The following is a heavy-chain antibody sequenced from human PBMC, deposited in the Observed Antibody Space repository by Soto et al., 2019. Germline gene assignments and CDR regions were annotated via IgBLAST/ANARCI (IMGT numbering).Heavy chain of an antibody. Sequence: PSETLSLTCSVSGGSIXSYYWSWIRQPPGKGLEWFGYIYYSGSTNYNPSLKSRVTISVDTSKNQFSLKLSSVTAADTAVYYCARDKGYCSGGSCYYYYYYMDVWGKGTTVTVSS. CDR3: ARDKGYCSGGSCYYYYYYMDV. J-gene: IGHJ6*03. V-gene: IGHV4-59*01. CDR1: GGSIXSYY. D-gene: IGHD2-15*01. CDR2: IYYSGST.